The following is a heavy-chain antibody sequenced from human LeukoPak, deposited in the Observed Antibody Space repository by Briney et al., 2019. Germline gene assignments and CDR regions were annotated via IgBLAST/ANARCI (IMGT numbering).Heavy chain of an antibody. CDR1: GYTLTELS. D-gene: IGHD3-3*01. CDR3: ATQRNYDFWSGFRFDP. CDR2: FDPEDGET. J-gene: IGHJ5*02. Sequence: SVKVSCKVSGYTLTELSMHWVRQAPGKGPEWMGGFDPEDGETIYAQKFQGRVTMTEDTSTDTAYMELSSLRSEDTAVYYCATQRNYDFWSGFRFDPWGQGTLVTVSS. V-gene: IGHV1-24*01.